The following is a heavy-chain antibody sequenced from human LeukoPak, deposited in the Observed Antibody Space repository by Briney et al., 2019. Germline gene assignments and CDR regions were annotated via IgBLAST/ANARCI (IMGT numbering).Heavy chain of an antibody. D-gene: IGHD5-24*01. CDR2: ISTDNGNT. Sequence: ASVKVSCRASGYSFTSYGISWVRQAPGRGLEWMGWISTDNGNTNYVQNLQGRVSMTRDTFTSTVYMELRSLRSDDTAVYYCARAQSRTHWDGFDIWGQGTMVTLPS. V-gene: IGHV1-18*01. CDR1: GYSFTSYG. J-gene: IGHJ3*02. CDR3: ARAQSRTHWDGFDI.